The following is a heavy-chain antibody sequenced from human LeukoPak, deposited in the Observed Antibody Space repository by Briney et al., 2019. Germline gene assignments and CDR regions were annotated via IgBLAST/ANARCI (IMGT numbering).Heavy chain of an antibody. Sequence: GRSLRLSCAASGFTFNNYGMHWVRQAAGKGLEWVAAIWYDGSNKYYADSVKGRFTISRDNSKNTLHLQMNSLRAEDTALYYCARGQEYYYDSSAYSKFDYWGQGTLVTVSS. J-gene: IGHJ4*02. V-gene: IGHV3-33*01. CDR2: IWYDGSNK. D-gene: IGHD3-22*01. CDR1: GFTFNNYG. CDR3: ARGQEYYYDSSAYSKFDY.